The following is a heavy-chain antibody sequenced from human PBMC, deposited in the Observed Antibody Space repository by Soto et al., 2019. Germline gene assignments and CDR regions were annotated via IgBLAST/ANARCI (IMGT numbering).Heavy chain of an antibody. CDR1: GSSINDDTYY. V-gene: IGHV4-39*01. CDR3: ARLHCDSPNCVPLDP. CDR2: SYYSGTS. Sequence: QLQLQESGPGLVKPSETLSLTCTVSGSSINDDTYYWGWIRQPPGKVLEWIGSSYYSGTSSYNPSLKSRVTMSVDTSKKQLSLRLRSVTAADTAVYYCARLHCDSPNCVPLDPWGQGTLVIVSS. D-gene: IGHD2-2*01. J-gene: IGHJ5*02.